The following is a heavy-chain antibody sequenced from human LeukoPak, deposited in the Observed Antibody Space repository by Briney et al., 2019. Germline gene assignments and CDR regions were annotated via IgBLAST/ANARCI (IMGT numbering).Heavy chain of an antibody. J-gene: IGHJ4*02. CDR1: GFTLKNYD. CDR2: ISGDGTRT. CDR3: ASLPWRYISACEDFDY. D-gene: IGHD6-19*01. Sequence: GGSLRLSCAASGFTLKNYDMSWVRQAPGMGLEWVSAISGDGTRTYYADSVKGRFTISRDNSKSTLDLQMNSLRADDTALYYCASLPWRYISACEDFDYWGQRTPVTVSS. V-gene: IGHV3-23*01.